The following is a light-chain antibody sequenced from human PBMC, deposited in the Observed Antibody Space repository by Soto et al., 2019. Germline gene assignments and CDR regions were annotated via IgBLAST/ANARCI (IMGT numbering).Light chain of an antibody. CDR3: QQANSCPWT. V-gene: IGKV1-12*01. J-gene: IGKJ1*01. CDR1: QGISSW. CDR2: AAS. Sequence: DIQMTQSPASVSASVGERVTITCRASQGISSWLAWYQQKPGKAPKLLIYAASSLQSGGPSRFISSGSGTTFTLTISSMQHEDFAAYYCQQANSCPWTFGQGTKVEIK.